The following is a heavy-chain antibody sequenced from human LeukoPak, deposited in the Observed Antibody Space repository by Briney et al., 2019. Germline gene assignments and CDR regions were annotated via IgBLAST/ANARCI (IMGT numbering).Heavy chain of an antibody. V-gene: IGHV3-7*01. D-gene: IGHD1-7*01. Sequence: GGSLRLSCAASGFTFSSYCMSWVRQAPGKGLEWVANIKQDGSEKYYVDSVKGRFTISRDNAKNSRYLQMNSLRAEDTAVYYCGQEESGQLELRHCTEYFPQQGQGTLVTVSS. CDR3: GQEESGQLELRHCTEYFPQ. J-gene: IGHJ1*01. CDR2: IKQDGSEK. CDR1: GFTFSSYC.